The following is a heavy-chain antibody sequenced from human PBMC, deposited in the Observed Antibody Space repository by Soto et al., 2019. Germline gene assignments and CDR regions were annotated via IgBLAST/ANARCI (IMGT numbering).Heavy chain of an antibody. CDR3: AREERIVVVVAAHYYMDV. CDR1: VGTFSSYT. J-gene: IGHJ6*03. CDR2: IIPILGIA. V-gene: IGHV1-69*04. Sequence: SVKVSCKASVGTFSSYTISWVRQAPGQRLEWMGRIIPILGIANYAQKFQGRVTITADKSTSTAYMELSSLRSEDTAVYYFAREERIVVVVAAHYYMDVWGKGTTVTVSS. D-gene: IGHD2-15*01.